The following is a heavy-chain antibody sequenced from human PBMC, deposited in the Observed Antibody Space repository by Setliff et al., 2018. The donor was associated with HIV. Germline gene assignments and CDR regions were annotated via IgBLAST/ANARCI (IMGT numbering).Heavy chain of an antibody. J-gene: IGHJ4*02. CDR3: ARFPTVVTAPGF. CDR1: GDSINSRPYY. CDR2: VFCSGST. V-gene: IGHV4-39*01. D-gene: IGHD2-21*02. Sequence: SETLSLTCSVSGDSINSRPYYYGWLRQPPGKGLEWIGNVFCSGSTYYNPSLKSRVSMSIDTSRNQFSLKLTSVTAADTAVYFCARFPTVVTAPGFWGRGTLVTVSS.